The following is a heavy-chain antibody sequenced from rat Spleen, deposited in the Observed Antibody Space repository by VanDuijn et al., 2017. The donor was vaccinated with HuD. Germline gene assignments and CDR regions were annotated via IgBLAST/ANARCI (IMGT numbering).Heavy chain of an antibody. CDR2: ISTGGGTT. Sequence: EVQLVESGGGLVQPGRSMKLSCAASGFTFSNYYMAWVRQAPTKGLEWVASISTGGGTTYSRDSVKGRFTISRDNAKSTLYLQLDSLRSEDTATYYCTTDTFYDGTYYPGGFDYWGQGVMVTVSS. D-gene: IGHD1-12*02. V-gene: IGHV5-27*01. CDR1: GFTFSNYY. J-gene: IGHJ2*01. CDR3: TTDTFYDGTYYPGGFDY.